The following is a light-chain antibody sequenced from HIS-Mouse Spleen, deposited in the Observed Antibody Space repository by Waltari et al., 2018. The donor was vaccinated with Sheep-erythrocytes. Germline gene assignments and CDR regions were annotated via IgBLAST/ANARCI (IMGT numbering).Light chain of an antibody. CDR2: DIS. V-gene: IGLV2-14*03. CDR1: SSDLGGYNY. CDR3: SSYTSSSTLV. Sequence: QSALTQPSSLSGSPGPSITIPCTGTSSDLGGYNYFPWYQQHPSKAPKPMIYDISNRPSGVSNRFSGSKSGNTASLTISGLQAEDEADYYCSSYTSSSTLVFGGGTKQTVL. J-gene: IGLJ3*02.